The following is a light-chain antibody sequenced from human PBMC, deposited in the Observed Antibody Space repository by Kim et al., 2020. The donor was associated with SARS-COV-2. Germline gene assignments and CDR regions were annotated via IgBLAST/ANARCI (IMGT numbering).Light chain of an antibody. CDR3: GTWDSSLSAYV. V-gene: IGLV1-51*01. CDR2: DNK. CDR1: SASVGKNY. J-gene: IGLJ1*01. Sequence: GQKEAIACSGSSASVGKNYVSWYQQRTGTAPKLLIYDNKKRPSGIPDRFSGSKSGTSATLGITGVQTGDEADYYCGTWDSSLSAYVFGTGTKVTVL.